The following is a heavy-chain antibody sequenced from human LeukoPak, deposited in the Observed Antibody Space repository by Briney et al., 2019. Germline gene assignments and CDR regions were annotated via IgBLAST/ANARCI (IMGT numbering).Heavy chain of an antibody. D-gene: IGHD3-3*01. CDR1: GGTFSSYA. CDR2: IIPIFGTA. Sequence: SVKVSCKASGGTFSSYAISRVRQAPGQGLEWMGGIIPIFGTANYAQKFQGRVTITADESTSTAYMELSSLRSEDTAVYYCAEGSWSGFGPNAFDIWGQGTMVTVSS. V-gene: IGHV1-69*13. CDR3: AEGSWSGFGPNAFDI. J-gene: IGHJ3*02.